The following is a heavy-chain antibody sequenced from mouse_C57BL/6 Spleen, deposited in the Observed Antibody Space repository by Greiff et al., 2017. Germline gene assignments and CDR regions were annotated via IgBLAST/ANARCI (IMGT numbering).Heavy chain of an antibody. CDR3: TKIANWAYYFDY. D-gene: IGHD4-1*01. CDR2: IRLKSDNYAT. CDR1: GFTFSNYW. Sequence: EVQLQESGGGLVQPGGSMKLSCVASGFTFSNYWMNWVRQSPEKGLEWVAQIRLKSDNYATHYAESVKGRFTISRDDSKSSVYLQMNNLRAEDTGIYYCTKIANWAYYFDYWGQGTTLTVSS. V-gene: IGHV6-3*01. J-gene: IGHJ2*01.